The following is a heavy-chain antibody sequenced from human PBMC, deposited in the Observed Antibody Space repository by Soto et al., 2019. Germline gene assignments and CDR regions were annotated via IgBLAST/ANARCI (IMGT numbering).Heavy chain of an antibody. V-gene: IGHV3-23*01. J-gene: IGHJ6*03. CDR3: ARDPFWSGYFTSYYYMDV. Sequence: PGGSLRLSCAASGFAFSSYAMSWVRQAPGKGLEWVSAISGSGGSTYYADSVKGRFTISRDNSKNTLYLQMNSLRAEDTAVYYCARDPFWSGYFTSYYYMDVWGKGTTVTVSS. D-gene: IGHD3-3*01. CDR2: ISGSGGST. CDR1: GFAFSSYA.